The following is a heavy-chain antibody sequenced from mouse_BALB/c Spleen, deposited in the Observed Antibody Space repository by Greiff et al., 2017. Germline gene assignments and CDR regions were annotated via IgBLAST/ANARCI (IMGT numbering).Heavy chain of an antibody. CDR2: ISSGSSTI. V-gene: IGHV5-17*02. J-gene: IGHJ2*01. CDR1: GFTFSSFG. CDR3: ARWYYGNYIDY. Sequence: EVMLVESGGGLVQPGGSRKLSCAASGFTFSSFGMHWVRQAPEKGLEWVAYISSGSSTIYYADTVKGRFTISRDNPKNTLFLQMTSLRSEDTAMYYCARWYYGNYIDYWGQGTTLTVSS. D-gene: IGHD2-1*01.